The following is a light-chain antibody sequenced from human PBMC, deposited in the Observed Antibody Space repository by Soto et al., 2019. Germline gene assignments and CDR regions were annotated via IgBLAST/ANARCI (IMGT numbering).Light chain of an antibody. CDR1: SSDVGDYNY. CDR2: DVS. CDR3: SSYTISSTPNYV. Sequence: QAVVTQPASVSGSPGQSITISCTGTSSDVGDYNYVSWYQQHPGKAPKLMIYDVSNRPSGVSNRFSGSKSGNTASLTISGRQAEDEADYYCSSYTISSTPNYVFGTGTKLTVL. J-gene: IGLJ1*01. V-gene: IGLV2-14*01.